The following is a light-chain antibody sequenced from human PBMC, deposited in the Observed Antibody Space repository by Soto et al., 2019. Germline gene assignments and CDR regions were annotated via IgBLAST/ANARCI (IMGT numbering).Light chain of an antibody. CDR2: GAS. V-gene: IGKV3-20*01. J-gene: IGKJ1*01. CDR3: QQYGSSPTWT. Sequence: ESVLTQSPGTLSLSPGERATLSCRASQSVSSNYLAWYQQKPGQAPRLLIYGASSRATGIPDRFSGSGSGTGLSLTISRLEPEDSAVYYCQQYGSSPTWTFXQGTKVDIK. CDR1: QSVSSNY.